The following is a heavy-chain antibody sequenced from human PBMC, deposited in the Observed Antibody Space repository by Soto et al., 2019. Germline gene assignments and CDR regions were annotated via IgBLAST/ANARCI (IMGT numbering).Heavy chain of an antibody. CDR2: VSGSAGST. D-gene: IGHD2-15*01. CDR3: ARVGSPGYCSGGFCPPPDY. V-gene: IGHV3-23*01. CDR1: GFTFSSYA. Sequence: EVQLLESGGGLVQPGGSLRLSCAASGFTFSSYAMSWVRQAPGKGLEWVSVVSGSAGSTYYADSVKGRFTISRDNSKNTLYLQMNSLTAEDTAVYYCARVGSPGYCSGGFCPPPDYWGQGTLVTVSS. J-gene: IGHJ4*02.